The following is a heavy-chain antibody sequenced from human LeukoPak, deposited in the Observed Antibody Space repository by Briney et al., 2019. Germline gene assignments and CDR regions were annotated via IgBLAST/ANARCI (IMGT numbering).Heavy chain of an antibody. CDR1: GYTFTGYY. CDR3: ARDVTMVRDSRDWFDP. D-gene: IGHD3-10*01. Sequence: ASVKVSCKASGYTFTGYYIHWVRQAPGQGGEWMGRINPKTCGTDYEQKFQGRVTMTRDTSITTAYMELSSLRSEDTAVYYCARDVTMVRDSRDWFDPWGQGTLVTVSS. CDR2: INPKTCGT. V-gene: IGHV1-2*06. J-gene: IGHJ5*02.